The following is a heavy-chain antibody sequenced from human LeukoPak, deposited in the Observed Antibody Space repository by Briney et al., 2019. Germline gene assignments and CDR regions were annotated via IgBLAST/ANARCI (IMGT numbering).Heavy chain of an antibody. D-gene: IGHD3-22*01. V-gene: IGHV4-30-4*01. CDR3: ARPYYYDSRIDP. CDR1: GGSISSGDYY. J-gene: IGHJ5*02. Sequence: SQTLSFTCTVFGGSISSGDYYWSWIRQPPGKGLEWIGYMYYSGSTYYNPSLKSRVTISLDTSKNQFSLKLNSVTAADTAVYYCARPYYYDSRIDPWGQGTLVTVSS. CDR2: MYYSGST.